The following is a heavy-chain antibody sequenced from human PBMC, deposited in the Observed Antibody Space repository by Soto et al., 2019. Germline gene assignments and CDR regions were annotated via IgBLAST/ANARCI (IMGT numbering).Heavy chain of an antibody. J-gene: IGHJ3*02. CDR1: GGTFSSYT. D-gene: IGHD2-2*01. V-gene: IGHV1-69*02. CDR2: IIPILGIA. CDR3: ARLRNQLIQYDAFDI. Sequence: QVQLVQSGAEVKKPGSSVKVSCKASGGTFSSYTISWVRQAPGQGLEWMGRIIPILGIANYAQKFQGRVTITADKSTSTDYMELSSLRSEDTAVYYCARLRNQLIQYDAFDIWGQGTMVTVSS.